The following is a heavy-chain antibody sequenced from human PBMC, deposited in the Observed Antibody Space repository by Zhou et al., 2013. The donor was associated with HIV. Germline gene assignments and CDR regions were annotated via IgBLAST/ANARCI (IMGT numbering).Heavy chain of an antibody. CDR3: AKRKVFGVVTQSVYFDY. CDR1: GFTFSSYA. D-gene: IGHD3-3*01. CDR2: ISGSGGST. V-gene: IGHV3-23*01. J-gene: IGHJ4*02. Sequence: VQLLESGGGLVQPGGSLRLSCAASGFTFSSYAMSWVRQAPGKGLEWVSAISGSGGSTYYADSVKGRFTISRDNSKNTLYLQMNSLRAEDTAVYYCAKRKVFGVVTQSVYFDYWGQGTLVTVSS.